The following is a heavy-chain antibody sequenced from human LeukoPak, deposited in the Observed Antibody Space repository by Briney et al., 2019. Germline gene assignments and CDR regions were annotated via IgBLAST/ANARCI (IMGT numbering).Heavy chain of an antibody. CDR1: GGSISKYY. Sequence: SETLSLNCTDAGGSISKYYWSWIRQPAGKGLEWIGRIYTSGSTNYNPSLKSRVTMSVDTSKNQFSLKLSSVTAADTAVYYCARDGSIVPAATISYYYGMDVWGQGTTVTVSS. J-gene: IGHJ6*02. D-gene: IGHD2-2*01. CDR2: IYTSGST. V-gene: IGHV4-4*07. CDR3: ARDGSIVPAATISYYYGMDV.